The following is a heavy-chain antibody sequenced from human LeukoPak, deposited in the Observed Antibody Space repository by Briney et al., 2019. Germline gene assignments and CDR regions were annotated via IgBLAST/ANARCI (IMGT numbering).Heavy chain of an antibody. V-gene: IGHV4-61*05. CDR3: ARGDWHFDY. CDR1: GGSISSSSYY. Sequence: PSETLSLTCTVSGGSISSSSYYWGWIRQPPGKGLEWIGYIYYSGSTNYNPSLKSRVTISVDTSKNQFSLKLSSVTAADTAVYYCARGDWHFDYGGQGPLVTVS. D-gene: IGHD3/OR15-3a*01. J-gene: IGHJ4*02. CDR2: IYYSGST.